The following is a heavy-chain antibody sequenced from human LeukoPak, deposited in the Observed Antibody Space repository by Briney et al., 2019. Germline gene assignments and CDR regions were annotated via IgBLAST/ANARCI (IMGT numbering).Heavy chain of an antibody. D-gene: IGHD2-21*01. CDR2: IYHSGST. Sequence: SETLSLTCTVSGGSISSSTYYWGGIRQPPGKGPEWIGSIYHSGSTNYNPSLKSRVTISVDKSKNQFSLKLSSVTAADTAVYYCASLDIPGYWGQGTLVTVSS. CDR3: ASLDIPGY. V-gene: IGHV4-39*07. CDR1: GGSISSSTYY. J-gene: IGHJ4*02.